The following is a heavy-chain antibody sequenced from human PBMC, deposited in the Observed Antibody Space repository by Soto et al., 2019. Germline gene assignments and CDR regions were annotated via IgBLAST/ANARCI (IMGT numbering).Heavy chain of an antibody. CDR3: AKDISQYSSGWYDYFDY. CDR2: ISYDGSNK. J-gene: IGHJ4*02. CDR1: GFTFSSYG. D-gene: IGHD6-19*01. Sequence: PGGSLRLSCAASGFTFSSYGMHWVRQAPGKGLEWVAVISYDGSNKYYADSVKGRFTISRDNSKNTLYLQMNSLRAEDTAVYYCAKDISQYSSGWYDYFDYWGQGTLVTVSS. V-gene: IGHV3-30*18.